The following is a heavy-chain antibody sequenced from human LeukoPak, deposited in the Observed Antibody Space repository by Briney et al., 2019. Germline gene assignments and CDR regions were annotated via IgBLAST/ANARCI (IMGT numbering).Heavy chain of an antibody. Sequence: ASVKVSCKASGYTFTSYGISWVRPAPGQGLEWMGWITAYNDNTYYAQKLQGRVTMTTDTSTSTAYMELRCLRSDDTAVYYCAVVVPAARFDIWGQGTMVTVSS. J-gene: IGHJ3*02. CDR2: ITAYNDNT. V-gene: IGHV1-18*01. CDR1: GYTFTSYG. CDR3: AVVVPAARFDI. D-gene: IGHD2-2*01.